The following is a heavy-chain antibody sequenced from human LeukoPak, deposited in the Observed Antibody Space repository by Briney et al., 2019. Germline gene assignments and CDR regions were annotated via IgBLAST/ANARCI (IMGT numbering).Heavy chain of an antibody. CDR2: FYPGDSDT. D-gene: IGHD6-6*01. CDR1: GYSFTSYW. V-gene: IGHV5-51*01. J-gene: IGHJ6*03. CDR3: ARRRDYSSSPGGYYYMDV. Sequence: GESLKISCKGSGYSFTSYWIGWVRQMPGKGLEWMGIFYPGDSDTRYSPSFQGPVTISADKSISTAYLQWSSLKASDTAMYYCARRRDYSSSPGGYYYMDVWGKGTTVTVSS.